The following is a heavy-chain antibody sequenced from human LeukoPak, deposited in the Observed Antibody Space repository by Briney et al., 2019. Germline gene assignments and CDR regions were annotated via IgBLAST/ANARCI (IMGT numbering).Heavy chain of an antibody. CDR1: GFTFSTYS. CDR2: ISSSSNYI. V-gene: IGHV3-21*01. D-gene: IGHD1-26*01. CDR3: ARESGYRGLSFDI. J-gene: IGHJ3*02. Sequence: GGSLRLSCAASGFTFSTYSMKWVRQAPGKGLEWVSSISSSSNYIYYADSVKGRFTISRDNAKNSLYLQMNSLRAEDTAVYYCARESGYRGLSFDIWGQGTMVTVSS.